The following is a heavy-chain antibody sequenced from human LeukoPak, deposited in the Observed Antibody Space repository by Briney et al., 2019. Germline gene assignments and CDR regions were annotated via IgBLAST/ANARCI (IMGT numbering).Heavy chain of an antibody. D-gene: IGHD2-2*01. J-gene: IGHJ3*02. CDR3: TSERGEDCSNTSCYLDAFDI. V-gene: IGHV3-33*01. Sequence: PGASLMLSCAAAGFTFSSYGMQCVHQARGKGLEWVAVIGCDGSNKYYAYFVKGLFTICRNNYKTTQYLQINMLGAEKTVVYYSTSERGEDCSNTSCYLDAFDIWGQGTMVTVSS. CDR1: GFTFSSYG. CDR2: IGCDGSNK.